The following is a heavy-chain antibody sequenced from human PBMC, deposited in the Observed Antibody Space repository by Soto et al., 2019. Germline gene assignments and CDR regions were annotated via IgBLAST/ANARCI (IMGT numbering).Heavy chain of an antibody. Sequence: EVQLLESGGGLVQPGGSLRLSCAASGFTFSSYAMSWVRQAPGKGLEWVSAISGSGGSTYYADSVKGRFTISRDNSKNTLYLKMNSLRAEDTALYYCCVRGVIITKNWFDPWGQGTLVTVSS. J-gene: IGHJ5*02. CDR1: GFTFSSYA. D-gene: IGHD3-10*01. CDR3: CVRGVIITKNWFDP. CDR2: ISGSGGST. V-gene: IGHV3-23*01.